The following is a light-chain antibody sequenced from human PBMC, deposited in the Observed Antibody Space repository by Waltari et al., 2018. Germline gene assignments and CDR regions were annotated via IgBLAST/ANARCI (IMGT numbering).Light chain of an antibody. J-gene: IGLJ2*01. Sequence: QSVLTQPPSVSGAPGQRVTISCTGSSSNIGAGYDVHWYHGLPGKAPKLLTYGTGSRPPGGPDAVSGSQFGSSASLAITGLQADDEADYYGQSYDSSLSGSVFGGGTKLTGL. CDR3: QSYDSSLSGSV. V-gene: IGLV1-40*01. CDR1: SSNIGAGYD. CDR2: GTG.